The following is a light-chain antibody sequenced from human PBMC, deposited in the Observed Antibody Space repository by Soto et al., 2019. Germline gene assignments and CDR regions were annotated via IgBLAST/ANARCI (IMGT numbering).Light chain of an antibody. V-gene: IGLV2-14*01. CDR3: SSYTRTNTLV. J-gene: IGLJ2*01. CDR1: SSDVGDYNY. CDR2: GVS. Sequence: QSVLTQPASVSGSPGQSITISCTATSSDVGDYNYVSWYQQHPGKAPRLIIYGVSNRPSGISARFSGSKSGSTASLTISGLQAEDEAEYYCSSYTRTNTLVFGGGTQLTVL.